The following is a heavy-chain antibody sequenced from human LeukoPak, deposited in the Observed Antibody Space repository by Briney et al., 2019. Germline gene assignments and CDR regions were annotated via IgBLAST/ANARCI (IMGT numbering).Heavy chain of an antibody. CDR2: INPSDGTT. V-gene: IGHV1-46*01. CDR3: ARESLGSYKTVVIVARGHDAFDM. J-gene: IGHJ3*02. Sequence: ASVKVSCKASGYSFINYYMHWVRQAPGQGLEWMGIINPSDGTTSYAQNFKGRVTMTRDMSTSTVYMNVSNLRSEDTAVYYCARESLGSYKTVVIVARGHDAFDMWGQGTMVTVSS. CDR1: GYSFINYY. D-gene: IGHD3-22*01.